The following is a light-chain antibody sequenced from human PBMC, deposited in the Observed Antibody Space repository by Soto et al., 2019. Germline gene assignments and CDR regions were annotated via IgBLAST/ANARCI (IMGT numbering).Light chain of an antibody. J-gene: IGKJ1*01. CDR1: QSISSW. Sequence: DIQMTPSPSTLSASVGDRVTITCRASQSISSWLAWYQQKPGKAPKLLIYDASSLESGVPSRFSGSGSGTEFTLTISCLQSEDFATYYCQQYYSYPPTFGQGTKVDIK. CDR3: QQYYSYPPT. CDR2: DAS. V-gene: IGKV1-5*01.